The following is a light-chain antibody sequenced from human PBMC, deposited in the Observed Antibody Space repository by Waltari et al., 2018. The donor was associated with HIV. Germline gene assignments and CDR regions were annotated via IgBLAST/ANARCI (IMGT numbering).Light chain of an antibody. CDR2: EVF. CDR3: TSYAGRNTLV. V-gene: IGLV2-23*02. J-gene: IGLJ2*01. CDR1: SSDVGSYNL. Sequence: QSALTQPASVSGSPGQSITISCTGTSSDVGSYNLVSWYQQHPGKAPKLMIYEVFKRPSGVPDRFSGSKSGNTASLTVSGLQAEDEADYYCTSYAGRNTLVFGGGTKLTVL.